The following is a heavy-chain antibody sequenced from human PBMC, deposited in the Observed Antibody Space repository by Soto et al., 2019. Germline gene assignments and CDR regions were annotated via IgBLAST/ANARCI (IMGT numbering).Heavy chain of an antibody. CDR1: GYTFTCYG. D-gene: IGHD6-19*01. CDR3: ARGQSSGWSHWYDP. Sequence: ASVKVACQPSGYTFTCYGICSVRLAPGQGLEWMGWISAYNGNTNYAQKLQGRANMTTDTSKSTAYMELRSLRSDDTAVYYCARGQSSGWSHWYDPWGQGTLVGVTA. J-gene: IGHJ5*02. V-gene: IGHV1-18*04. CDR2: ISAYNGNT.